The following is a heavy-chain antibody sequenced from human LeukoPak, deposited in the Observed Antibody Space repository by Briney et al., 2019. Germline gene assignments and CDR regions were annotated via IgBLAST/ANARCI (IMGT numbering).Heavy chain of an antibody. CDR1: GFTFTSHV. J-gene: IGHJ4*02. D-gene: IGHD1-1*01. CDR3: VREGLERRTNFDY. CDR2: ISMNVQTT. Sequence: GGSLRLSCSASGFTFTSHVMHWVRQAPGKGLQCLSGISMNVQTTYYAGSVKGRFTISRDSSKNTVYLQMNSLTAEDTAVYYCVREGLERRTNFDYWGQGTLVSVSS. V-gene: IGHV3-64D*06.